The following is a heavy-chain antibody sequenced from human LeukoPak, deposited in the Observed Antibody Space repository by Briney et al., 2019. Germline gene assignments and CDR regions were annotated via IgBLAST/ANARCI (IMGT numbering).Heavy chain of an antibody. D-gene: IGHD3-10*01. CDR2: ISGDGGST. Sequence: PGTSLRLSCAASGFTFDDYAMHWVRQAPGKGLEWVSLISGDGGSTYYADSVKGRFTISRDNSKNSLYLQMNSLRTEDTALYYCAKDFSSGTYYPYYYYGMDVWGQGTTVTVSS. V-gene: IGHV3-43*02. J-gene: IGHJ6*02. CDR3: AKDFSSGTYYPYYYYGMDV. CDR1: GFTFDDYA.